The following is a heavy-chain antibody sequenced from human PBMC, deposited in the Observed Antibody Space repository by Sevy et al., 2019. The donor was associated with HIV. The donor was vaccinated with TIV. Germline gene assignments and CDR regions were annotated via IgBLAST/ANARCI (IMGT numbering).Heavy chain of an antibody. CDR2: IIPLFGTT. J-gene: IGHJ6*02. CDR1: GGPFNTYA. CDR3: ASEVGGSVRLERLTSYYGVDV. D-gene: IGHD1-1*01. Sequence: ASVKVSCKASGGPFNTYAITWIRQAPGQGLEWMGGIIPLFGTTNYAQKFQGRVTITADESRTTAYLEVSSLRSEDMAVYYCASEVGGSVRLERLTSYYGVDVWGQGTTVTVSS. V-gene: IGHV1-69*13.